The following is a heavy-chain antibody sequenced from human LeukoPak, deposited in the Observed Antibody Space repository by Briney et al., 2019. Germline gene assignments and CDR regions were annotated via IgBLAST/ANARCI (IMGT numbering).Heavy chain of an antibody. CDR3: AELGITMIGGV. CDR2: ISSSGSTI. D-gene: IGHD3-10*02. V-gene: IGHV3-48*03. J-gene: IGHJ6*04. CDR1: GFTLSSYE. Sequence: GGSLRLSCAASGFTLSSYEMNWVRQAPGKGLEWVSYISSSGSTIYYADSVKGRFTISRDNAKNSLYLQMNSLRAEDTAVYYCAELGITMIGGVWGKGTAVTISS.